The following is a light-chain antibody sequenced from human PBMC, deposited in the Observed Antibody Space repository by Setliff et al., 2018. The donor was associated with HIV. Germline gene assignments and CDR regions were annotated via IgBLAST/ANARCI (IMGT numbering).Light chain of an antibody. CDR2: DVS. CDR3: SSYTSSSTLG. J-gene: IGLJ1*01. V-gene: IGLV2-14*01. CDR1: SSDVGGYNY. Sequence: QSALTQPASVSGSPGQSITISCTGTSSDVGGYNYVSWYQQHPGKAPKLMIYDVSNRPSGVSNRFSGSKSGNTASLTISGLQAEDEADYYCSSYTSSSTLGFGTGTKGTV.